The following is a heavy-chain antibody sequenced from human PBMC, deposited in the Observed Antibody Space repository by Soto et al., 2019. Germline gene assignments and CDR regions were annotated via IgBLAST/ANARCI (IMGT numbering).Heavy chain of an antibody. Sequence: PSLKVSCKASGGTFSSYAISWVRQAPGQGLEWMGGIIPIFGTANYAQKFQGRVTITADESTSTAYMELSSLRSEDTAVYYCARADSSGYYRFLYGMDVWGQGTTVTVSS. CDR1: GGTFSSYA. D-gene: IGHD3-22*01. V-gene: IGHV1-69*13. J-gene: IGHJ6*02. CDR3: ARADSSGYYRFLYGMDV. CDR2: IIPIFGTA.